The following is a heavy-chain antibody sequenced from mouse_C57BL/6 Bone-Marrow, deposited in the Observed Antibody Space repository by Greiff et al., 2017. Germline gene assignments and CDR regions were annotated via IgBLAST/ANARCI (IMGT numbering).Heavy chain of an antibody. D-gene: IGHD2-4*01. Sequence: VQLQESGPGLVAPSQSLSITCTVSGFSLTSYGVDWVRQPPGKGLEWLGVIWGGGSTNYNSALISRLGISKDNSKSQVFLKMNSLQTDDTAMYYCAKHHDYGPLYWYFDVWGTGTTVTVSS. CDR1: GFSLTSYG. V-gene: IGHV2-9*01. J-gene: IGHJ1*03. CDR3: AKHHDYGPLYWYFDV. CDR2: IWGGGST.